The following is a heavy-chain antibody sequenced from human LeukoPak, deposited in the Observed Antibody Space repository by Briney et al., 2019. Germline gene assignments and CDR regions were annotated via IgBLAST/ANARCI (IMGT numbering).Heavy chain of an antibody. CDR3: ARGDSTGWDYFDY. J-gene: IGHJ4*02. Sequence: PSETLSLTCAVYGGSFSGYYWSWIRQPPGKGLEWIGEINHSGSTNYNPPLKSRVTISVDKSKNQFSLKLSSVTAADTAVYYCARGDSTGWDYFDYWGQGTLVAVSS. CDR1: GGSFSGYY. V-gene: IGHV4-34*01. CDR2: INHSGST. D-gene: IGHD4-17*01.